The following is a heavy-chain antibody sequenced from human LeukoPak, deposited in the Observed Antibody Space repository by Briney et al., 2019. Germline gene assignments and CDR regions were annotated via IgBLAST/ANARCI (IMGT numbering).Heavy chain of an antibody. CDR2: IIPIFGTA. J-gene: IGHJ6*03. CDR3: ARHGYNLDYYYYMDV. V-gene: IGHV1-69*13. D-gene: IGHD5-24*01. CDR1: GGTFSSYA. Sequence: ASVKVSCKASGGTFSSYAISWVRQAPGQGLEWMGGIIPIFGTANYAQKFQGRVTITADESTSTAYMELSSLRSEDTAVYYCARHGYNLDYYYYMDVWGKGTTVTVSS.